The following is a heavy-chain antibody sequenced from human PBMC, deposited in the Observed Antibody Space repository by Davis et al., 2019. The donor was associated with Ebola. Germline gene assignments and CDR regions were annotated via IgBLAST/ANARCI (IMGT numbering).Heavy chain of an antibody. CDR3: ARGPLTALDY. V-gene: IGHV3-48*03. Sequence: GESLKISCVTSGFTFYRYEMNWVRQAPGKGLEWVSFISASGSPIYYADSIKGRFTISRDTARNSVHLQMDSRRAEDTAIYYCARGPLTALDYWGQGALVTVSS. CDR1: GFTFYRYE. J-gene: IGHJ4*02. CDR2: ISASGSPI. D-gene: IGHD3-9*01.